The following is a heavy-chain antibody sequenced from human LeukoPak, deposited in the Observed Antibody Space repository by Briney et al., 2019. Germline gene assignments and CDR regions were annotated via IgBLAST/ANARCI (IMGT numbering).Heavy chain of an antibody. D-gene: IGHD3-10*01. Sequence: LTGGTLRLSCAASGFTFDDYGMSWVRQAPGKGLGWVSGINWKGGSTGYADSVKGRFTISRDNAKNSLYLQRNSLRAEDTALYYCARDFLLWFGETLTGNYMDVWGKGTTVTVSS. V-gene: IGHV3-20*04. CDR2: INWKGGST. J-gene: IGHJ6*03. CDR3: ARDFLLWFGETLTGNYMDV. CDR1: GFTFDDYG.